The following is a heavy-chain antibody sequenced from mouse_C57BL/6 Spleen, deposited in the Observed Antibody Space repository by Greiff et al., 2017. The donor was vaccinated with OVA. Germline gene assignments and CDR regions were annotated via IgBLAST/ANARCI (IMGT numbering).Heavy chain of an antibody. Sequence: EVQVVESGGGLVKPGGSLKLSCAASGFTFSSYAMSWVRQTPEKRLEWVATISAGGSYTYYPDNVKGRFTISRDNAKNNLYLQMSHLKSEDTAMYYCARDGGSNYENAMDYWGQGTSVTVSS. D-gene: IGHD2-5*01. J-gene: IGHJ4*01. V-gene: IGHV5-4*01. CDR3: ARDGGSNYENAMDY. CDR1: GFTFSSYA. CDR2: ISAGGSYT.